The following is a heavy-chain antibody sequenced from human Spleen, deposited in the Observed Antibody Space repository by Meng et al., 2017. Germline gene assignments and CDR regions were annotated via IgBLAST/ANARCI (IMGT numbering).Heavy chain of an antibody. Sequence: GESLKISCAASGFTFMTYWMSWVRQAPGKGLEWVANINQDGSEKFYVDSVKGRFTVSRDNAKNSLYLQMNSLRAEDTAVYYCARGARRLTDAFDIWGQGTMVTVSS. CDR2: INQDGSEK. CDR1: GFTFMTYW. V-gene: IGHV3-7*01. CDR3: ARGARRLTDAFDI. J-gene: IGHJ3*02. D-gene: IGHD6-25*01.